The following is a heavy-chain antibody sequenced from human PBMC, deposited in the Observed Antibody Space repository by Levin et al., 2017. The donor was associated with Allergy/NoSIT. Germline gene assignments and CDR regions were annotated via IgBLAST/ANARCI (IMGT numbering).Heavy chain of an antibody. CDR1: GYTFTSYY. Sequence: GESLKISCKASGYTFTSYYMHWVRQAPGQGLEWMGIINPSGGSTSYAQKFQGRVTMTRDTSTSTVYMELSSLRSEDTAVYYCARDPDYGDYGDAFDIWGQGTMVTVSS. CDR3: ARDPDYGDYGDAFDI. J-gene: IGHJ3*02. V-gene: IGHV1-46*01. D-gene: IGHD4-17*01. CDR2: INPSGGST.